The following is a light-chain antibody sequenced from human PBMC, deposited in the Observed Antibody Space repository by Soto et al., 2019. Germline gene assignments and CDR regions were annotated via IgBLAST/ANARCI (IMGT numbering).Light chain of an antibody. CDR1: QSVSSY. CDR3: QQRSNWPPVFT. CDR2: DAS. J-gene: IGKJ3*01. Sequence: EIVLTQSPATLSLSPGERATLSCRASQSVSSYLAWYQQKPGQAPRLLIYDASNRATGIPARFSGSGSGTDFTLTISSLEPEDFAVYYCQQRSNWPPVFTFGRGTKVDIK. V-gene: IGKV3-11*01.